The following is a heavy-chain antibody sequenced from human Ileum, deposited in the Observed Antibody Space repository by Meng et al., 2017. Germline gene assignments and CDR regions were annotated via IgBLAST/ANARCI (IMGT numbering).Heavy chain of an antibody. CDR3: ARDPGYGSFDI. CDR2: INQDESLK. CDR1: GFTFSDYW. Sequence: GESLKISCVASGFTFSDYWMTWVRQSPGRGLELVANINQDESLKSYMDSVKGRFTISRDNAKNSFYLQMNTLRAEDTALYYCARDPGYGSFDIWGQGTMVTVSS. D-gene: IGHD5-18*01. J-gene: IGHJ3*02. V-gene: IGHV3-7*01.